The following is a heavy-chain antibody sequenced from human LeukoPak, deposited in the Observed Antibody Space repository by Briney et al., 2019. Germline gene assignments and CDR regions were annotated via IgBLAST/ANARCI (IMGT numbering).Heavy chain of an antibody. CDR1: GYTFTSYG. J-gene: IGHJ2*01. V-gene: IGHV1-18*01. CDR2: ISAYNGNT. D-gene: IGHD5-24*01. Sequence: ASVKVSCKASGYTFTSYGISWVRQAPGQGLEWMGWISAYNGNTNYAQKFQGRVTITADESTSTAYMELSSLRSEDTAVYYCARVGDGYNFPLWYFDLWGRGTLVTVSS. CDR3: ARVGDGYNFPLWYFDL.